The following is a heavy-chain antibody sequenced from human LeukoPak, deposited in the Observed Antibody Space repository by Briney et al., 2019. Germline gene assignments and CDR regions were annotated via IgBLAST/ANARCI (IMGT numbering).Heavy chain of an antibody. V-gene: IGHV1-69*05. Sequence: GSSVKVSCKASGGTFSSYAISWVRQAPGQGLEWMGGIIPIFGTANYAQKFQGRVTITTDESTSTAYMELSSLRSEDTAVYYCAGGSWGSSTSHMPYNWFDPWGQGTLVTVSS. CDR2: IIPIFGTA. CDR3: AGGSWGSSTSHMPYNWFDP. D-gene: IGHD2-2*01. J-gene: IGHJ5*02. CDR1: GGTFSSYA.